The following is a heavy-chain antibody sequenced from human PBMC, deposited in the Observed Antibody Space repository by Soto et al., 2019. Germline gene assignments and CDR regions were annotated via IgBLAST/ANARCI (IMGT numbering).Heavy chain of an antibody. CDR2: VNHNGRN. V-gene: IGHV4-34*01. CDR3: ARGGRSDWQVAFDF. J-gene: IGHJ3*01. D-gene: IGHD2-21*02. CDR1: GGSFSGYF. Sequence: PSDTLSLTCTVYGGSFSGYFWNWIRQSPGKGLEWIGKVNHNGRNNYNPSLKSRVTISMDMSKNQFSLKLTSVTAADTAVYYCARGGRSDWQVAFDFWGQGTMVTVSS.